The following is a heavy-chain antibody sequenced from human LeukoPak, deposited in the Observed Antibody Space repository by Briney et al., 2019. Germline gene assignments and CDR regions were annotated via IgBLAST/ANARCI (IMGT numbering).Heavy chain of an antibody. CDR1: GSTFSSYS. D-gene: IGHD1-26*01. CDR2: ISSSSSYI. J-gene: IGHJ4*02. V-gene: IGHV3-21*01. CDR3: ARDKEGATEY. Sequence: TGGSLRLSCAASGSTFSSYSMNWVRQAPGKGLEWVSSISSSSSYIYYADSVKGRFTISRDNAKNSLYLQMNSLRAEDTAVYYCARDKEGATEYWGQGTLVTVSS.